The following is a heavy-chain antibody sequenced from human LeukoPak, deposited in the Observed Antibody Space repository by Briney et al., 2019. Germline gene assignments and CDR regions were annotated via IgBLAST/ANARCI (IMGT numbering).Heavy chain of an antibody. Sequence: SETLSLTCTVSGGSISSYYWSWIRQPPGKGLEWIGYIYDSGSTNYNPSLKSRVTISVDTSKNQFSLKLSSVTAADTAVYYCARGAEYQLLGLGYWGQGTLVTVSS. J-gene: IGHJ4*02. D-gene: IGHD2-2*01. CDR3: ARGAEYQLLGLGY. CDR1: GGSISSYY. V-gene: IGHV4-59*01. CDR2: IYDSGST.